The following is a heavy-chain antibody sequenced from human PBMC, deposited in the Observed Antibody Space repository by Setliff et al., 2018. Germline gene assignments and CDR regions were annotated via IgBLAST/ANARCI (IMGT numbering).Heavy chain of an antibody. J-gene: IGHJ4*02. D-gene: IGHD3-16*01. Sequence: ASVKVSCKASGYTFTAYYIHWVRQAPEQGLEWMGRINLNTGNIFYAQEFQGRVTLTRDTSISTAYMELTGLRYDDTAIYYCARDTLTLGDITLFDYWGQGTLVTVSS. CDR3: ARDTLTLGDITLFDY. V-gene: IGHV1-2*02. CDR2: INLNTGNI. CDR1: GYTFTAYY.